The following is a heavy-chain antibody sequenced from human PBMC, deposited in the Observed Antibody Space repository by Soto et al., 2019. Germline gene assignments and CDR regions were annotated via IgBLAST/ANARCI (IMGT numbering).Heavy chain of an antibody. CDR3: ARSIRLQVPSGSASIPGYYYYYGMDV. CDR2: IIPIFGTA. V-gene: IGHV1-69*13. Sequence: SVKVYCKASGGTFSSYAISWVRQAPGQGLEWMGGIIPIFGTANYAQKFQGRVTITADESTSTAYMELSSLRSEDTAVYYCARSIRLQVPSGSASIPGYYYYYGMDVWCQGTTVTVSS. D-gene: IGHD2-2*01. J-gene: IGHJ6*02. CDR1: GGTFSSYA.